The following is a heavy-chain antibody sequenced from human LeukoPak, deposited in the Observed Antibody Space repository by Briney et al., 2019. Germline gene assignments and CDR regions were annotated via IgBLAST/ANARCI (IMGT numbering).Heavy chain of an antibody. V-gene: IGHV3-30-3*01. CDR2: ISYDGSNK. D-gene: IGHD6-13*01. J-gene: IGHJ4*02. CDR3: ASGYSSSWRDYFDY. Sequence: GGSLRLSCAASGFTFSSYAMHWVRQAPGKGLEWVAVISYDGSNKYYADSVKGRFTISRDNSKNTLYLQMNSLRAEDTAVYYCASGYSSSWRDYFDYWGQGTLVTVSS. CDR1: GFTFSSYA.